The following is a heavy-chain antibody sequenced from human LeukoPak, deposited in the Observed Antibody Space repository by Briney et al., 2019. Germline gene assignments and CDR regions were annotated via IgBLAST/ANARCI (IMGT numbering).Heavy chain of an antibody. J-gene: IGHJ4*02. CDR3: AKDKSYDFWSGYFKFDY. CDR1: GFTFSTYA. CDR2: ISGSGGST. D-gene: IGHD3-3*01. V-gene: IGHV3-23*01. Sequence: TGGSLRLSCAASGFTFSTYAMSWVRQAPGKGLEWVSAISGSGGSTYYADSVKGRFTISRDNSKNTLYLQMNSLRAEDTAVYYCAKDKSYDFWSGYFKFDYWGQGTLVTVSS.